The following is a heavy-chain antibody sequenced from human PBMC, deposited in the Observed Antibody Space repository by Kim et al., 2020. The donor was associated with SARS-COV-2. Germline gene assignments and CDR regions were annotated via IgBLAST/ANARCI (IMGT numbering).Heavy chain of an antibody. CDR1: GFTFSHYW. CDR2: IKHDGSET. V-gene: IGHV3-7*03. D-gene: IGHD3-22*01. J-gene: IGHJ4*02. Sequence: GGSLRLSCAASGFTFSHYWMSWVRQAPGKGLEWVANIKHDGSETYSMDSVKGRFSISRDNARNSLFLQMNSLRVEDTAVYYCARDPDSFDFWGQGTLVTVSS. CDR3: ARDPDSFDF.